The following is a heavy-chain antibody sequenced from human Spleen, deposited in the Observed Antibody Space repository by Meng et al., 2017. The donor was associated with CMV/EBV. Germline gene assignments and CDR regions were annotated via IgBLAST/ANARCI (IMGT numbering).Heavy chain of an antibody. CDR1: EGRFTTCP. V-gene: IGHV1-69*05. CDR2: IIPICGRT. Sequence: SVKVSCKASEGRFTTCPFNCVRQAPGQGLEWMGGIIPICGRTNFARKFQGRVTITTDESTSTADMELSSLRCEDTAVYYCVRGGVLQFLECLFSWGQGTLVTVSS. J-gene: IGHJ5*02. D-gene: IGHD3-3*01. CDR3: VRGGVLQFLECLFS.